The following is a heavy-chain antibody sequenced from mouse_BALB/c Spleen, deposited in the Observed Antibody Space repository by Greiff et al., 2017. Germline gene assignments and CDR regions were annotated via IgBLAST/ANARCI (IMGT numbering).Heavy chain of an antibody. J-gene: IGHJ2*01. V-gene: IGHV1S137*01. Sequence: VKLMESGAELVRPGVSVKISCKGSGYTFTDYAMHWVKQSHAKSLEWIGVISTYYGDASYNQKFKGKATMTVDKSSSTAYMELARLTSEDSAIYYCARSGLGNFDYWGQGTTLTVSS. D-gene: IGHD3-3*01. CDR1: GYTFTDYA. CDR2: ISTYYGDA. CDR3: ARSGLGNFDY.